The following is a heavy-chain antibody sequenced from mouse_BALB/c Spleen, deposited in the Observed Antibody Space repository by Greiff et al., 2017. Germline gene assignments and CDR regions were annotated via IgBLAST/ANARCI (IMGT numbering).Heavy chain of an antibody. D-gene: IGHD2-2*01. Sequence: QVQLQQSGAELVRPGTSVKVSCKASGYAFTNYLIEWVKQRPGQGLEWIGVINPGSGGTNYNEKFKGKATLTADKSSSTAYMQLSSLTSDDSAVYFCARGGYDEVDYWGQGTTLTVSS. V-gene: IGHV1-54*01. CDR1: GYAFTNYL. CDR2: INPGSGGT. J-gene: IGHJ2*01. CDR3: ARGGYDEVDY.